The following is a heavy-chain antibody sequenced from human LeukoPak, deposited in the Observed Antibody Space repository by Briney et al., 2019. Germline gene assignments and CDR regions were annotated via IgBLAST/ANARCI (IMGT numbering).Heavy chain of an antibody. CDR2: INHSGST. D-gene: IGHD3-10*01. Sequence: KPSETLSLTCAVYGGSFSSYYWSWIRQPPGKGLEWIGEINHSGSTNYNPSLKSRVTISVDTSKNQFSLKLSSVTAADTAVYYCARTLLSVWFGELSLDYWGQGTLVTVSS. CDR1: GGSFSSYY. V-gene: IGHV4-34*01. CDR3: ARTLLSVWFGELSLDY. J-gene: IGHJ4*02.